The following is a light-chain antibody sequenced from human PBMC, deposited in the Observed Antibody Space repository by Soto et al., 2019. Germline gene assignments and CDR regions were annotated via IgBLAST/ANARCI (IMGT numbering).Light chain of an antibody. V-gene: IGLV2-14*01. Sequence: QSVLTQPASVSGSPGQSITISCTGTSSDIGGSNSVSWYQQHPGQAPKLMISEVSNRPSGVSNRFSGSKSGNTASLTISALQAEDEADYYCSSSTSGSTPFVFGAGTKVTVL. J-gene: IGLJ1*01. CDR2: EVS. CDR1: SSDIGGSNS. CDR3: SSSTSGSTPFV.